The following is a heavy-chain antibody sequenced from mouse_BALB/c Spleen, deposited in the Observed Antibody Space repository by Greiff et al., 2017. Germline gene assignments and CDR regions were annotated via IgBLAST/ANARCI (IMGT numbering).Heavy chain of an antibody. J-gene: IGHJ4*01. Sequence: VKVVESGPGLVAPSQSLSITCTVSGFSLTSYGVHWVRQPPGKGLEWLGVIWAGGSTNYNSALMSRLSISKDNSKSQVFLKMNSLQTDDTAMYYCARDLWSGGAMDYWGQGTSVTVSS. CDR1: GFSLTSYG. CDR2: IWAGGST. V-gene: IGHV2-9*02. CDR3: ARDLWSGGAMDY. D-gene: IGHD1-1*02.